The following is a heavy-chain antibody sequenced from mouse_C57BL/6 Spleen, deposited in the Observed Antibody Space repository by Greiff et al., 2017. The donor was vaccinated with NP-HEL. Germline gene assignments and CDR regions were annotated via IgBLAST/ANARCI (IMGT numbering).Heavy chain of an antibody. D-gene: IGHD2-10*01. CDR1: GYTFTSYW. Sequence: QVQLQQPGAELVKPGASVKLSCKASGYTFTSYWMHWVKQRPGQGLEWIGMIHPNSGSTNYNEKFKSKATLTVDKSSSTAYMQLISLTSEDSAVYYCAPAFCGNGDAMDYWGQGTSVTVSS. J-gene: IGHJ4*01. V-gene: IGHV1-64*01. CDR2: IHPNSGST. CDR3: APAFCGNGDAMDY.